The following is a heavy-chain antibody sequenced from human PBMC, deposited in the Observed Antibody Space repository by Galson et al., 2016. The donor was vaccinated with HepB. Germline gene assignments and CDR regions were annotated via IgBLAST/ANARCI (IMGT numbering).Heavy chain of an antibody. CDR1: GYTFTSNG. Sequence: SVKVSCKASGYTFTSNGISWVRQAPGQGLEWMAEISAYNGNTNYAQTLQGRLAMTTDTSKSTAYMELRNLRSDDTAVYYCAGETQLNVVVDQLQSDYYYMDVWDKGTTVTVSS. CDR3: AGETQLNVVVDQLQSDYYYMDV. D-gene: IGHD3-22*01. CDR2: ISAYNGNT. J-gene: IGHJ6*03. V-gene: IGHV1-18*04.